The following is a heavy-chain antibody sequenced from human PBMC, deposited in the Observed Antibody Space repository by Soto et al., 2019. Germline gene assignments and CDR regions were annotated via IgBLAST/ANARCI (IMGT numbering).Heavy chain of an antibody. D-gene: IGHD2-2*01. V-gene: IGHV1-69*01. CDR1: GGTFSGYA. CDR3: ARSQGSSTSLEIYYYYYYGMDV. Sequence: QVQLVQSGAEVKKPGSSVKVSCKASGGTFSGYAISWVRQAPGQGLEWMGGIIPISDTTNYGQKFQGRVTITADESTSTAYMELSSLRSEDTAVYYCARSQGSSTSLEIYYYYYYGMDVWGQGTTVTVSS. CDR2: IIPISDTT. J-gene: IGHJ6*02.